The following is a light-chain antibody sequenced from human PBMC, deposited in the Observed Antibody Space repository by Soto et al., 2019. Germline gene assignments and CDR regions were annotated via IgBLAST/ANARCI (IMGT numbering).Light chain of an antibody. J-gene: IGKJ4*01. CDR1: QTISTY. Sequence: DIQMTQSPSSLSASVGDRVTITCRASQTISTYLNWYQQKPGKAPRLLIYDASSLLSGVPSRFSGSGSGTDFTLTIASLQPEDFSTYYCQQADSFPLTFGGGTNIEIK. CDR2: DAS. V-gene: IGKV1-39*01. CDR3: QQADSFPLT.